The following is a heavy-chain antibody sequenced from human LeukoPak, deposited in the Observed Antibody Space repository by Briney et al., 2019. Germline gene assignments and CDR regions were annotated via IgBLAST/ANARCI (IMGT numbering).Heavy chain of an antibody. CDR3: ARVNQDYGGNPKLDY. D-gene: IGHD4-23*01. Sequence: SVKVSCKASGGTFSSYAISWVRQAPGQRLEWMGGIIPIFGTANYAQKFQGRVTITAGESTSTAYMELSSLRSEDTAVYYCARVNQDYGGNPKLDYWGQGTLVTVSS. CDR2: IIPIFGTA. CDR1: GGTFSSYA. V-gene: IGHV1-69*01. J-gene: IGHJ4*02.